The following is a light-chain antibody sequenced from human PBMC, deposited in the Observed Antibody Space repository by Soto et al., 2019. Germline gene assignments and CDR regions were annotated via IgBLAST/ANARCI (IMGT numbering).Light chain of an antibody. CDR1: QSVSRN. Sequence: EIVMTQSPITLSVSPGGRATLSCRASQSVSRNLAWYQQKPGQAPRLLIYDASTRATGIPATFSGSGSGTDFTLTISSLQSEDFAVYYCQQYNNWPETFGQGTKV. J-gene: IGKJ1*01. CDR3: QQYNNWPET. CDR2: DAS. V-gene: IGKV3-15*01.